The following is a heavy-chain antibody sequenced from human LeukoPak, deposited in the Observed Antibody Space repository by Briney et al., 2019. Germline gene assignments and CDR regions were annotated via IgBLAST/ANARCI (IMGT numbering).Heavy chain of an antibody. CDR2: IIPIFGTA. CDR1: GYTFTGYY. CDR3: ARDRQLGRYFDY. Sequence: GASVKVSCKASGYTFTGYYMHWVRQAPGQGLEWMGGIIPIFGTANYAQKFQGRVTITADESTSTAYMELSSLRSEDTAVYYCARDRQLGRYFDYWGQGTLVTVSS. D-gene: IGHD1-1*01. J-gene: IGHJ4*02. V-gene: IGHV1-69*13.